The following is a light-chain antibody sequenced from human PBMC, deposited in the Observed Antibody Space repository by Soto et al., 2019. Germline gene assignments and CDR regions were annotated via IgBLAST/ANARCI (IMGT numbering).Light chain of an antibody. CDR1: QSVSSSY. V-gene: IGKV3-20*01. CDR2: GAS. J-gene: IGKJ1*01. Sequence: ELEFTQSPGTLSLSPGERATLSCRASQSVSSSYLAWYQQQPGQARRLLIYGASSRATGIPDRFSGSGSGTDFTLTISRLEPEDFEVDECQQYGSSPRTFCQGTKVDIK. CDR3: QQYGSSPRT.